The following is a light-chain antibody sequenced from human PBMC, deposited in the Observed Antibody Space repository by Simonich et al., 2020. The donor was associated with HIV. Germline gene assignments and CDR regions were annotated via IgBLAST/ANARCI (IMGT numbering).Light chain of an antibody. J-gene: IGKJ2*01. CDR3: QQYYSTPMYT. CDR2: AAS. Sequence: DIQLTQSPSFLSASVGDRVTITCRASQGISSYLAWYQQKSGIAPKLLIYAASTLQSGVPDRFSGSGSGTDFTLTISSLQAEDVAVYYCQQYYSTPMYTFGQGTKLEIK. V-gene: IGKV1-9*01. CDR1: QGISSY.